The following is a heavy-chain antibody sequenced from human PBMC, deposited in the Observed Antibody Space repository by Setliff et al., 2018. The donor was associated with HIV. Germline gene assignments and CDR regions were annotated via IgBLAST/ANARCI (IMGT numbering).Heavy chain of an antibody. CDR1: GFTFSSYS. J-gene: IGHJ5*02. V-gene: IGHV3-21*01. CDR2: ISSSSNYI. Sequence: GGSLRLSCAGSGFTFSSYSMNWVRQAPGKGLEWVSSISSSSNYIYYADSVKGRFTISRDNAKNSLYLQMNSLRAEDTAVYYCARLLGVVITWWFDPWGQGTLVTVSS. CDR3: ARLLGVVITWWFDP. D-gene: IGHD3-3*01.